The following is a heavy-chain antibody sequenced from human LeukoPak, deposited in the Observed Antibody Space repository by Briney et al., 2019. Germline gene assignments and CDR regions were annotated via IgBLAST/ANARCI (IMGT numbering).Heavy chain of an antibody. CDR2: IYYSGST. D-gene: IGHD6-13*01. J-gene: IGHJ3*02. Sequence: SETLSLTRTVSGGSISSGGYYWSWIRQHPGKGLEWIGYIYYSGSTYYNPSLKSRVTISVDTSKNQFSLKLSSVTAADTAVYYCAREAYSSSWYSEAFDIWGQGTMVTVSS. V-gene: IGHV4-31*03. CDR3: AREAYSSSWYSEAFDI. CDR1: GGSISSGGYY.